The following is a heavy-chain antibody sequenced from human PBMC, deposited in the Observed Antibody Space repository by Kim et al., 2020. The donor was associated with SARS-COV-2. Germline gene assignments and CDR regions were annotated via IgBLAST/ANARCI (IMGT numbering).Heavy chain of an antibody. J-gene: IGHJ4*02. V-gene: IGHV1-18*01. Sequence: ASVKVSCKASGYTFTSYGISWVRQAPGQGLEWMGWISAYNGNTNYAQKLQGRVTMTTDTSTSTAYMELRSLRSDDTAVYYCARDLEDYGDYGFDYWGQGTLVTVSS. D-gene: IGHD4-17*01. CDR3: ARDLEDYGDYGFDY. CDR1: GYTFTSYG. CDR2: ISAYNGNT.